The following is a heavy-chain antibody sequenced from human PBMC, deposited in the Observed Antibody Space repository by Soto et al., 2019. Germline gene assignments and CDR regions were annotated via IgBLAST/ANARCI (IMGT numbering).Heavy chain of an antibody. D-gene: IGHD3-9*01. J-gene: IGHJ4*02. CDR3: ARLEGLATISYYFDF. CDR2: IYYRGNA. V-gene: IGHV4-39*01. CDR1: DDSINGYKYY. Sequence: WETLSLTCSVSDDSINGYKYYWGWIRKPPGKGLECIRSIYYRGNAYYNPSLHTRVTISLHKSKSQFSLKLNSVTAADSAVYFCARLEGLATISYYFDFWGPGALVTVSS.